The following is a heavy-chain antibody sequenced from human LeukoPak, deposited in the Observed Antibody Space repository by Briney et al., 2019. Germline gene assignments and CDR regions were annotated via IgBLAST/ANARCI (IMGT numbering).Heavy chain of an antibody. CDR1: GYDFTSVG. CDR3: ARAPSLVVTASPWLGWFDP. J-gene: IGHJ5*02. Sequence: GASVKVSCKASGYDFTSVGITWVRRAPGQGLEWMGWISPYSGNTRYAQKFQGRVAMTTDTSTTTAYMELRGLRFNDTAVYYCARAPSLVVTASPWLGWFDPWGQGTLVTVSS. CDR2: ISPYSGNT. V-gene: IGHV1-18*01. D-gene: IGHD2-21*02.